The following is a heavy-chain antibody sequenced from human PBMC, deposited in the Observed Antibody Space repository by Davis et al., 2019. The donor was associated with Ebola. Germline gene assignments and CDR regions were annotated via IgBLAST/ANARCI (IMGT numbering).Heavy chain of an antibody. CDR2: ISGSDVST. D-gene: IGHD2-15*01. V-gene: IGHV3-23*01. J-gene: IGHJ4*02. CDR1: GFTFINFA. CDR3: AKTDAGYIVVGVAALFDY. Sequence: WGSLRLSCAASGFTFINFALSWVCKAPGKGLAWFSAISGSDVSTYYADSVKGRFTISRDNAKNTLYLQMNSLRAEDTAVYYCAKTDAGYIVVGVAALFDYWGQGTLVTVSS.